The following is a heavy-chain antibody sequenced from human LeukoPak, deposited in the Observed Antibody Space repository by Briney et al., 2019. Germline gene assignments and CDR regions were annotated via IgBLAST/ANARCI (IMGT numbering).Heavy chain of an antibody. J-gene: IGHJ4*02. CDR2: INHSGST. CDR1: GGSFSGYY. D-gene: IGHD2-2*01. V-gene: IGHV4-34*01. Sequence: SETPSLTCAVYGGSFSGYYWSWIRQPPGKGLEWIGEINHSGSTNYNPSLKSRVTISVDTSKNQFSLKLSSVTAADTAVYYCARIVSDCSSTSCRRYFDYWGQGTLVTVSS. CDR3: ARIVSDCSSTSCRRYFDY.